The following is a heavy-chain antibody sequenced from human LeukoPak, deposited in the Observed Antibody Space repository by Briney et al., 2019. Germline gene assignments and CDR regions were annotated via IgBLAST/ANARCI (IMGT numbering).Heavy chain of an antibody. CDR1: GYSISSGYY. D-gene: IGHD3-10*01. Sequence: SETLSLTCTVSGYSISSGYYWGWIRQPPGKGLEWIGSIYHSGSTYYNPSLKSRVTISVDTSKNQFSMNLSSLPAADTAVYYCARDPNASGTYIDYWGQGTLVTVSS. CDR2: IYHSGST. J-gene: IGHJ4*02. CDR3: ARDPNASGTYIDY. V-gene: IGHV4-38-2*02.